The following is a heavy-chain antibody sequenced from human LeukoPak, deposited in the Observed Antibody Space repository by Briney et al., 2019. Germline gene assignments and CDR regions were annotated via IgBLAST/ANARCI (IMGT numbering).Heavy chain of an antibody. CDR3: AREGGPYRPLDY. CDR2: VNLQGST. J-gene: IGHJ4*02. Sequence: PSETLSLTCAVYGGSLSAFYWNWIRQPPGKGLEWIGEVNLQGSTNYNPSLMGRVAISVDMSENHISLQLTSVTAADTAVYYCAREGGPYRPLDYSGQGTLVTVSS. V-gene: IGHV4-34*01. CDR1: GGSLSAFY.